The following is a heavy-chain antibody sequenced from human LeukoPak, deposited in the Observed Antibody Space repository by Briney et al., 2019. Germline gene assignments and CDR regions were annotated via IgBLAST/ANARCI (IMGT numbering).Heavy chain of an antibody. V-gene: IGHV1-69*04. J-gene: IGHJ5*02. CDR1: GYTFTGYY. CDR2: IIPILGIA. Sequence: SVKVSCKASGYTFTGYYMHWVRQAPGQGLEWMGRIIPILGIANYAQKFQGRVTITADKSTSTAYMELSSLRSEDTAVYYCARDVVVVPAANPEGWFDPWGQGTLVTVSS. D-gene: IGHD2-2*01. CDR3: ARDVVVVPAANPEGWFDP.